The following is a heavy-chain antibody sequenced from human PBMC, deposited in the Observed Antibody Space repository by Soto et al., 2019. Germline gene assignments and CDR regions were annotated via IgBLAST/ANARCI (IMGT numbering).Heavy chain of an antibody. V-gene: IGHV4-59*01. D-gene: IGHD3-22*01. J-gene: IGHJ4*02. CDR2: IYYSGST. CDR1: GGSISSYY. Sequence: TSETLSLTCTVAGGSISSYYLSWIRQPPGKGLEWIGYIYYSGSTNYNPSLKSRVTISVDTSKNQFSLKLSSVTAADTAVYYYASSGYGGSYFDYWGQGSRVTVSS. CDR3: ASSGYGGSYFDY.